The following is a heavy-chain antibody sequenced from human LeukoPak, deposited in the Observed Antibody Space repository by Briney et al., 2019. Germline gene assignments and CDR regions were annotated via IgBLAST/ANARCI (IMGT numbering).Heavy chain of an antibody. Sequence: SETLSLTCTVSGGSITSHSWSWIRQPPGKGLEWIGYVFYSGHTNYNPSLRSRITIAVDTSKTQFSLRLTSVTAADTAVYYCARDTDRRSSPGSWFDPWGQGTLVTVSS. CDR3: ARDTDRRSSPGSWFDP. CDR1: GGSITSHS. D-gene: IGHD2-15*01. CDR2: VFYSGHT. J-gene: IGHJ5*02. V-gene: IGHV4-59*11.